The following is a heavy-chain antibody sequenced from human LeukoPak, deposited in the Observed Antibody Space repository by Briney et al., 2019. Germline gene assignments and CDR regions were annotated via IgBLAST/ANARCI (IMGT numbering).Heavy chain of an antibody. Sequence: GGSLRLSCAASGFTFSSYAMSWVRQTPGKGLEWVSAISGNGGSTYYADSVKGRFTISRDNSKNTLYLQMNSLRAEDTAVYYCAKDSNGSGYYLYYFDYWGQGTLVTVSS. CDR2: ISGNGGST. V-gene: IGHV3-23*01. CDR3: AKDSNGSGYYLYYFDY. J-gene: IGHJ4*02. CDR1: GFTFSSYA. D-gene: IGHD3-22*01.